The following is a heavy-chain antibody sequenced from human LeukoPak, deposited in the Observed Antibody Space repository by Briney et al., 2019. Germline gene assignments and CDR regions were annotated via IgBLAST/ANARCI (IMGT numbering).Heavy chain of an antibody. V-gene: IGHV3-23*01. J-gene: IGHJ2*01. CDR1: GFTFTNCA. Sequence: GGSLRLSCAASGFTFTNCAMSWVRQAPGKGLEWVSGIRESGSSTDYADSVKGRFTISRDNSKNTLYLQMDSLRAEDTAIYHCAKDRPGDYSTYWYFDLWGRGTLVTVSS. CDR2: IRESGSST. D-gene: IGHD4-11*01. CDR3: AKDRPGDYSTYWYFDL.